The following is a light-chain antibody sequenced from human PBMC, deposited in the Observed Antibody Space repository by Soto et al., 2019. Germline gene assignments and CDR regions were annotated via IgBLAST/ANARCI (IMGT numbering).Light chain of an antibody. CDR3: SSYTSSSTFYV. CDR2: GVS. J-gene: IGLJ1*01. V-gene: IGLV2-14*01. CDR1: SSDFGGYNY. Sequence: SVLNQPASVSGAPGQSVTLSFPWTSSDFGGYNYVSWYQQHPGKAPKLMIYGVSNRPSGVSNRFSGSKSGNTASLTISGLQAEDEADYYCSSYTSSSTFYVFGTGTKVTVL.